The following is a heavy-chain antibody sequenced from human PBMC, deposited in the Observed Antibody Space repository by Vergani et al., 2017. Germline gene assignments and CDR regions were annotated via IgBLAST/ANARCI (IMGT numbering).Heavy chain of an antibody. Sequence: EVQLVESGGGLVKPGGSLRLSCAASGFTFSSYSMNWVRQAPGKGLEWVSSISSSSSYIYYADSVKGRFTISRDNAKNSLYLRMNSLRAEDTAVYYCARDMRFLEWLLHDYWGQGTLVTVSS. D-gene: IGHD3-3*01. CDR1: GFTFSSYS. J-gene: IGHJ4*02. CDR2: ISSSSSYI. V-gene: IGHV3-21*01. CDR3: ARDMRFLEWLLHDY.